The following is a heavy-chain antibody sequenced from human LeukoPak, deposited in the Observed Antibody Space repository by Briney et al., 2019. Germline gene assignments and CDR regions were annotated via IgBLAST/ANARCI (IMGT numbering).Heavy chain of an antibody. Sequence: SETLSLTCTVSGGSISSYYWSWIRQPPGKGLEWIGYIYYSGSTNYNPSLKSRVTISVDTSKNQFSLKLSSVTAADTAVYYFARVDPWLVRVYWGQGTLVTVSS. D-gene: IGHD6-19*01. CDR1: GGSISSYY. CDR3: ARVDPWLVRVY. J-gene: IGHJ4*02. V-gene: IGHV4-59*12. CDR2: IYYSGST.